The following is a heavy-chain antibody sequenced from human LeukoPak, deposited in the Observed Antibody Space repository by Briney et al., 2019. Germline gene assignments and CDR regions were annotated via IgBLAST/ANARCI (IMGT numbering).Heavy chain of an antibody. CDR2: IYYSGST. J-gene: IGHJ6*03. D-gene: IGHD2-8*01. Sequence: SETLSLTRTLSRGSPSSSSYYWGWTRHPPGKGREWLGSIYYSGSTYYDPSLKSRVTISVDTSKNQFSLKLSSVTAADTAVYYCARGSSKCTNGVCYYMDVWGKGTTVTVSS. CDR1: RGSPSSSSYY. V-gene: IGHV4-39*07. CDR3: ARGSSKCTNGVCYYMDV.